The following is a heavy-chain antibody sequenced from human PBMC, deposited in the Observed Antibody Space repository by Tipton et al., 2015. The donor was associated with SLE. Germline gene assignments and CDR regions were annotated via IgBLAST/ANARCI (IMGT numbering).Heavy chain of an antibody. D-gene: IGHD6-19*01. CDR2: IYYSGST. Sequence: TLSLTCTVSGGSISSSSYYWGWIRQPPGKEPEWIGSIYYSGSTYYTPSPKSRVTASVDTSKNRFSLSLYSVTAADMAVYYCARRSLLAVPKWGQGTLVTVSS. CDR3: ARRSLLAVPK. V-gene: IGHV4-39*01. CDR1: GGSISSSSYY. J-gene: IGHJ4*02.